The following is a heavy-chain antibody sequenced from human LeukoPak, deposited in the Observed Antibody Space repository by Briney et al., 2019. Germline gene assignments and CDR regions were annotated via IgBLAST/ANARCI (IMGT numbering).Heavy chain of an antibody. V-gene: IGHV4-34*01. CDR1: GGSFSGYY. CDR3: ARGDSASDSTFDY. CDR2: FYQSGDT. Sequence: PSETLSLTCAVYGGSFSGYYWSWIRQPPGKGLEWIGTFYQSGDTYYNSSLKSRLTISLHTSKNQFSLKLNSVTATDTAVYYCARGDSASDSTFDYWGQGTLVTVSS. D-gene: IGHD2-21*02. J-gene: IGHJ4*02.